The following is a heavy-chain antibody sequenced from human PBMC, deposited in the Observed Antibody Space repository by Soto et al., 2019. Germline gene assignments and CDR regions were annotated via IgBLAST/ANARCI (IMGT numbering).Heavy chain of an antibody. V-gene: IGHV4-59*11. Sequence: SETLSLTCTVSGGSIRSHYWSWIRQPPGKGLEWIGYIYYSGTTNYNPSLKSRVAISVDTSKNQFSLKLRFVTAADTAVYYCASPSVGGGAKDYWGQGTLVTVSS. CDR2: IYYSGTT. CDR1: GGSIRSHY. D-gene: IGHD2-15*01. CDR3: ASPSVGGGAKDY. J-gene: IGHJ4*02.